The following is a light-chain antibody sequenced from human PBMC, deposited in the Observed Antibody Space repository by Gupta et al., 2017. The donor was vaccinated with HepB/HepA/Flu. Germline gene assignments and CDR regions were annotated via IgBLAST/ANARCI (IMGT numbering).Light chain of an antibody. CDR2: NDN. J-gene: IGLJ3*02. Sequence: SAVATQPPSVSVAPGQTATLTCEGDRNRNKLVQWYQEKPVQAPFPVLCNDNDRPSGISERFSGSNSANAATLTITKDEAGDVADYYCQVWYSGDPWVFGAGTKLAVL. CDR1: RNRNKL. CDR3: QVWYSGDPWV. V-gene: IGLV3-21*02.